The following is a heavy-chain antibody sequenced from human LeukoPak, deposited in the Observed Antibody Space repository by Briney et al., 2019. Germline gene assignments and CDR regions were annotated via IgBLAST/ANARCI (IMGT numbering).Heavy chain of an antibody. CDR1: GGSISSYY. CDR2: IYTSGST. D-gene: IGHD2-15*01. Sequence: SETLSLTCTVSGGSISSYYWSWIRQPAGKGLEWIGRIYTSGSTNYNPSLKSRVTTSVDTSKNQFSLKLSSVTAADTAVYYCARVGYCSGGSCYPQFDYWGQGTLVTVSS. CDR3: ARVGYCSGGSCYPQFDY. V-gene: IGHV4-4*07. J-gene: IGHJ4*02.